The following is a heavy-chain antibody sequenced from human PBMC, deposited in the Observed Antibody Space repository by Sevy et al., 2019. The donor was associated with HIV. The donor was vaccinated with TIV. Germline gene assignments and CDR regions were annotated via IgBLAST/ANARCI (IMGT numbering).Heavy chain of an antibody. CDR3: ATSRRDDYNYYFDS. D-gene: IGHD4-4*01. V-gene: IGHV3-74*01. CDR2: INNDGSNT. Sequence: GGSLRLSCAASGFTFGNYWMHWVRQAPGKGLVWISRINNDGSNTNYADSVKGRFTTSRDNAKNTLYLQMNSLRAEDTAVYYCATSRRDDYNYYFDSWGQGTLVTVSS. CDR1: GFTFGNYW. J-gene: IGHJ4*02.